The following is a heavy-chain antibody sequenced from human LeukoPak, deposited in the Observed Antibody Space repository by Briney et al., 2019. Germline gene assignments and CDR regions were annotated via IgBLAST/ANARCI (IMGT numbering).Heavy chain of an antibody. CDR3: ARAFSHRPLDSSGYNGMDV. V-gene: IGHV1-18*01. CDR1: GYTFTSHG. CDR2: ISAYNGNT. D-gene: IGHD3-22*01. J-gene: IGHJ6*02. Sequence: ASVKVSCKASGYTFTSHGLSWVRQAPGQGLEWMGWISAYNGNTNYAQKLQGRVTMTTDTSTSTAYMELRSLRSDDTAVYYCARAFSHRPLDSSGYNGMDVWGQGTTVTVSS.